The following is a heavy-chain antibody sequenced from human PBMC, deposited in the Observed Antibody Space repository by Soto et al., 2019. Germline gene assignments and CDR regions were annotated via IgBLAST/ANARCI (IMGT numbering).Heavy chain of an antibody. Sequence: QITLTESGPTLVKPTQTLTLTCTFSGISLTNSGVGVSWIRQPTGKALEWLAVIYWDDSKHFSPSQKSRLTITKDTSKNQVVLTMTNMYSVDTATYFCAQMDFDLYGMDVWGQGTTVIVSS. CDR2: IYWDDSK. CDR1: GISLTNSGVG. V-gene: IGHV2-5*02. D-gene: IGHD3-9*01. J-gene: IGHJ6*02. CDR3: AQMDFDLYGMDV.